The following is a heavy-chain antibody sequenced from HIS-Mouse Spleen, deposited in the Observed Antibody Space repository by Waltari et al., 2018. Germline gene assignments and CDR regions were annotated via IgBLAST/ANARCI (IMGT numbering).Heavy chain of an antibody. J-gene: IGHJ4*02. CDR1: GFTVSSNY. D-gene: IGHD7-27*01. Sequence: EVQLVESGGGWVQPGGSLRLSWAASGFTVSSNYMSWVRQAPGRGLEWVSVIYSGGSTYYADSVKGRFTISRDNSKNTLYLQLNSLRAEDTAVYYCARSNWYFDYWGQGTLVTVSS. CDR3: ARSNWYFDY. CDR2: IYSGGST. V-gene: IGHV3-66*01.